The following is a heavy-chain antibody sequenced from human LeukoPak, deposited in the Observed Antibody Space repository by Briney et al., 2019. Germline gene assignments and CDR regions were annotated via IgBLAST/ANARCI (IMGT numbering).Heavy chain of an antibody. J-gene: IGHJ4*02. CDR1: GFTFSTYG. V-gene: IGHV3-74*01. CDR2: LNSDGSSP. D-gene: IGHD6-6*01. CDR3: ARGAFSSNGPFYFDY. Sequence: GGSLRLSCAASGFTFSTYGMQWVRQAPGKGLVWVSRLNSDGSSPNYADSVKGRFTISRDNAKNTLYLQMNSLRAEDTAVYYCARGAFSSNGPFYFDYWGQGTLVTVSS.